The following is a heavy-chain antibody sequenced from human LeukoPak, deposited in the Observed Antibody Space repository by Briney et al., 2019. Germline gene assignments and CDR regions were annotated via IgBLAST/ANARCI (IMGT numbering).Heavy chain of an antibody. V-gene: IGHV4-38-2*01. Sequence: SETLSLTCAVSGYSISSVYYWGWIRQPPGKGLEWSGRIYYGGSTSYNPSLKSRVTISVDTSKNQFSLKLSSVTAADTAVYYCARVVSGWSTEDGWFDPWGQGNLVIVSS. J-gene: IGHJ5*02. CDR1: GYSISSVYY. CDR3: ARVVSGWSTEDGWFDP. CDR2: IYYGGST. D-gene: IGHD6-19*01.